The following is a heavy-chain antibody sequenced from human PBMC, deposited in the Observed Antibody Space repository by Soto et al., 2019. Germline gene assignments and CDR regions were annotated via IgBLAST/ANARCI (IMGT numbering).Heavy chain of an antibody. J-gene: IGHJ4*02. V-gene: IGHV3-23*01. CDR3: AKYYDSSGYYTPIDY. Sequence: PGGSLRLSCAASGFTFSRYAMSWVRQAPGKGLEWVAAISGSGGSTYYADSVKGRFTISRDNSTNTLYLQMNSLRAEDTAVYYCAKYYDSSGYYTPIDYWGKGTLVTVSS. CDR1: GFTFSRYA. CDR2: ISGSGGST. D-gene: IGHD3-22*01.